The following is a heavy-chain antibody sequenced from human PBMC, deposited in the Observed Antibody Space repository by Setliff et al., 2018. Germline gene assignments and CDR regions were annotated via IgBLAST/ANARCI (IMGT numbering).Heavy chain of an antibody. CDR2: IHSNGIK. V-gene: IGHV4-59*02. D-gene: IGHD1-1*01. CDR1: GASVSTHY. CDR3: ARDRGSNNSPEDFDY. J-gene: IGHJ4*02. Sequence: SETLSLTCTVSGASVSTHYWSWVRQSPGKGLEWIGFIHSNGIKNYNPSLKSRVTMSIDTSKNQFFLKVRSVTAADTAVYYCARDRGSNNSPEDFDYWGLGTLVTVS.